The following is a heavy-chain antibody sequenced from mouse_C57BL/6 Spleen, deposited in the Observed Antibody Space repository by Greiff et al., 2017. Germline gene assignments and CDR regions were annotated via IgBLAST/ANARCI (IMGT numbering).Heavy chain of an antibody. V-gene: IGHV5-4*01. CDR2: ISDGGSYT. CDR3: ARDEGYYYGSRWYFDG. J-gene: IGHJ1*03. Sequence: EVKLMESGGGLVKPGGSLKLSCAASGFTFSSYAMSWVRQTPEKRLEWVATISDGGSYTYYPDNVKGRFTLSRDNAKNDLYLQMSHLKSEDTAMYYCARDEGYYYGSRWYFDGWGTGTTVTVSS. CDR1: GFTFSSYA. D-gene: IGHD1-1*01.